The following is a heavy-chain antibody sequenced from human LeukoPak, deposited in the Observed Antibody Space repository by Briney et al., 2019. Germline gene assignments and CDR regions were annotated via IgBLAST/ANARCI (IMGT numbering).Heavy chain of an antibody. CDR3: ASYSYYYDSSGYFDY. Sequence: AETLSLTCTVSGGSISSYYWSWIRQPPGKGLEWLGYIYYSGSTNYNPSLKSRVTISVETSKNQFSLKLSSVTAADTAVYYCASYSYYYDSSGYFDYWGQGTLVTVSS. V-gene: IGHV4-59*01. J-gene: IGHJ4*02. CDR1: GGSISSYY. D-gene: IGHD3-22*01. CDR2: IYYSGST.